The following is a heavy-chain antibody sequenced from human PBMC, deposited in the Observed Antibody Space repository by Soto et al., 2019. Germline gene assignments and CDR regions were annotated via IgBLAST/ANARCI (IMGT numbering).Heavy chain of an antibody. D-gene: IGHD5-12*01. CDR3: ARGDGYNSGAFDI. J-gene: IGHJ3*02. V-gene: IGHV1-69*13. Sequence: SGKVSCKASGGTFSSYAISWVRQAPGQGLEWMGGIIPIFGTANYAQKFQGRVTITADESTSTAYMELSSLRSEDTAVYYCARGDGYNSGAFDIWGQGTMVTVSS. CDR1: GGTFSSYA. CDR2: IIPIFGTA.